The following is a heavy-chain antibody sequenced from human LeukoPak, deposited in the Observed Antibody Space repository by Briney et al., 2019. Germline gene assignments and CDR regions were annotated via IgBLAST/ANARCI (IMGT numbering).Heavy chain of an antibody. CDR2: INPNSGGT. CDR3: APAVAGDYFDS. J-gene: IGHJ4*02. CDR1: GYTFTGYY. D-gene: IGHD6-19*01. V-gene: IGHV1-2*06. Sequence: ASVKISCKASGYTFTGYYMHWVRQAPGQGLEWMGRINPNSGGTNYAQKFQGRVTMTRDTSIRTAYMELSRLRSDDTAVYYCAPAVAGDYFDSWGQGTLATVSS.